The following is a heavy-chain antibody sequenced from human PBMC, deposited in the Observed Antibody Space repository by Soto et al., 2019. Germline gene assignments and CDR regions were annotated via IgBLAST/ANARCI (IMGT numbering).Heavy chain of an antibody. Sequence: GGSLRLSCAASGCTFSSYAMSWVRQAPGKGLEWVSAISGSGGSTYYADSVKGRFTISRDNSKNTLYLQMNSLRAEDTAVYYCAKDLNPPGIAAAGEYGMDVWGQGTTVTVSS. V-gene: IGHV3-23*01. CDR2: ISGSGGST. D-gene: IGHD6-13*01. CDR1: GCTFSSYA. J-gene: IGHJ6*02. CDR3: AKDLNPPGIAAAGEYGMDV.